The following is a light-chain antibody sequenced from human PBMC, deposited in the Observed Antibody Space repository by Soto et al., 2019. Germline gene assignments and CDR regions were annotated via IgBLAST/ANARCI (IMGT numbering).Light chain of an antibody. CDR1: SSDVGYDNY. Sequence: QSVLTQPASVSGSPGQSITISCTGTSSDVGYDNYVSWFQQHPGKAPKLMIYEVRRRPSGVSNRFSGSKSANTASLTISGLQAEDEADYYCTSHTARSTWVFGGGTQLTVL. CDR2: EVR. J-gene: IGLJ3*02. CDR3: TSHTARSTWV. V-gene: IGLV2-14*01.